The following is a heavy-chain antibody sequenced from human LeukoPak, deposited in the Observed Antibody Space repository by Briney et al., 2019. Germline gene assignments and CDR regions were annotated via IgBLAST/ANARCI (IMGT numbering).Heavy chain of an antibody. CDR1: GGSISSYY. J-gene: IGHJ6*03. V-gene: IGHV4-59*01. CDR3: ARELGSSSPYYYYMDV. CDR2: IYYSGST. Sequence: SETLSLTCTVSGGSISSYYWSWIRQPPGKGLEWIGYIYYSGSTNYNPSLKSRVTISVDTSKNQFSLKLSSVTAADTAVYYCARELGSSSPYYYYMDVWGKGTTVTVS. D-gene: IGHD6-6*01.